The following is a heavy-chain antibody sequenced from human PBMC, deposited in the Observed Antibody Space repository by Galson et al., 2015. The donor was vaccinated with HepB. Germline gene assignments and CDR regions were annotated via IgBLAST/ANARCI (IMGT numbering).Heavy chain of an antibody. CDR2: IIPILGIA. CDR1: GDTFSSYD. J-gene: IGHJ3*01. CDR3: ARDWENCCGDCSNDEVAL. D-gene: IGHD2-21*02. V-gene: IGHV1-69*04. Sequence: SVKVSCKASGDTFSSYDISWVQQAPGQGLEWMGRIIPILGIANYAQKFQGRVTITTDKSTSTAYMELSSLRSEDTAVYYCARDWENCCGDCSNDEVALWSQGTMVTVSP.